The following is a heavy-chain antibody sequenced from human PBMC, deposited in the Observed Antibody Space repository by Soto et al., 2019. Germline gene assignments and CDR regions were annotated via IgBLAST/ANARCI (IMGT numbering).Heavy chain of an antibody. CDR1: GFTFRNYD. Sequence: EVQLVESGGGLVQPGGSLRLSFEASGFTFRNYDMHWDRQGTGKGLEWVSGISAAGDPDYADSVEGRFTISRENAQNSFFLQMNSLRVGDTAVYYCARTDRDFYGLDVWGQGTTVIVSS. J-gene: IGHJ6*02. CDR2: ISAAGDP. V-gene: IGHV3-13*05. CDR3: ARTDRDFYGLDV.